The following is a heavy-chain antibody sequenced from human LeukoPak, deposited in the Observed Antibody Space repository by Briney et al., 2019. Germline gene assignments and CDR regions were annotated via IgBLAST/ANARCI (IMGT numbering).Heavy chain of an antibody. CDR2: ISGSGDRT. J-gene: IGHJ4*02. Sequence: GGSLRLSCAASGFTFSSYSMNWVRQAPGKGLEWVSTISGSGDRTYYADSVKGRFTISRDNSKSTLYLQMNSLRADDTAIYYCAKDPLANWKAFDYWGQGTLVTVSS. D-gene: IGHD1-1*01. CDR3: AKDPLANWKAFDY. CDR1: GFTFSSYS. V-gene: IGHV3-23*01.